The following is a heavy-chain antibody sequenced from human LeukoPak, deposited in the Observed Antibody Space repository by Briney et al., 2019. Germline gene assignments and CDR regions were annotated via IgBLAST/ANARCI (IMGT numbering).Heavy chain of an antibody. V-gene: IGHV3-7*01. CDR2: MRHDEREK. J-gene: IGHJ4*02. CDR3: ARDHVATNLDY. CDR1: GFSFSSYW. Sequence: PGGSLRLSCAASGFSFSSYWMTWVRQAPGKGLEWVANMRHDEREKYYVDSVEGRFAVSRDNAKNSLYLQMNSLRAEDTAVYYCARDHVATNLDYWGQGTLVTVSS. D-gene: IGHD5-24*01.